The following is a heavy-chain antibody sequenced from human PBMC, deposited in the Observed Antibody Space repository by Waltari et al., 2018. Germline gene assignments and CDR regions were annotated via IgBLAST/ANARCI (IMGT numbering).Heavy chain of an antibody. J-gene: IGHJ4*02. V-gene: IGHV1-2*06. CDR3: ARGQGNY. CDR2: INPNSGGT. CDR1: GGTFSSYA. Sequence: VQLVQCGAEVKKAGSSVKVSCKASGGTFSSYAINWERQAPGQGLEWMGRINPNSGGTNYAQKFQGRVTMTRDTSISTAYMELSRLRSDDTAVYYCARGQGNYWGQGTLVTVSS.